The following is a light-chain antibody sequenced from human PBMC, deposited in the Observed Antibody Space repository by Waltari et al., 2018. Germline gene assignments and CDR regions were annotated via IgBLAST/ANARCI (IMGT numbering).Light chain of an antibody. CDR1: SSDVGGYNY. J-gene: IGLJ2*01. CDR3: SSYTSSSTLV. Sequence: QSALTQPASVSGSPGQSITIFCTGTSSDVGGYNYVSWYQQHPGKAPKLVIYDVSYWPSGVSNRFSVSKSGNTASLAISGLQAEDEADYYCSSYTSSSTLVFGGGTKLTVL. CDR2: DVS. V-gene: IGLV2-14*03.